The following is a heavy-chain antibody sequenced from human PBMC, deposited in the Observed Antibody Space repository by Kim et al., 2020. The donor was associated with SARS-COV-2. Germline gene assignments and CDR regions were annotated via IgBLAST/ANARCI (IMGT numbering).Heavy chain of an antibody. CDR3: ATSIAVAGGALDY. CDR2: INAGNGNT. Sequence: ASVKVSCKASGYTFTSYAMHWVRQAPGQRLEWMGWINAGNGNTKYSQKFQGRVTITRDTSASTAYMELSSLRSEDTAVYYCATSIAVAGGALDYWGQGTLVTVSS. D-gene: IGHD6-19*01. CDR1: GYTFTSYA. V-gene: IGHV1-3*01. J-gene: IGHJ4*02.